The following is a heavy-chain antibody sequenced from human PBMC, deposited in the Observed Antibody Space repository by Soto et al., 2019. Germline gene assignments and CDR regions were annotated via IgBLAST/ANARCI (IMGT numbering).Heavy chain of an antibody. CDR2: INADGSQI. CDR1: GFTFNKYR. V-gene: IGHV3-7*03. CDR3: ARYGDHYFD. Sequence: GASVRLSCVASGFTFNKYRMTWLRQAPGKGLEWVAHINADGSQISYVSYVKGLFTISRDKAKNSLYLQMNILIVEDTAVYFCARYGDHYFD. J-gene: IGHJ4*01. D-gene: IGHD3-10*01.